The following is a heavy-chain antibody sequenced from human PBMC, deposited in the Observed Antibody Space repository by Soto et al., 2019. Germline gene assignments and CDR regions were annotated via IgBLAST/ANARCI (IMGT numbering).Heavy chain of an antibody. V-gene: IGHV1-69*13. CDR3: ARGENQQNYYYGMDV. Sequence: SVKVSCKASGGTFSSYAISWVRQAPGQGLEWMGGIIPIFGTANYAQKFQGRVTVTADESTSTAYMELSSLRSEDTAVYYCARGENQQNYYYGMDVWGQGTTVTSP. CDR2: IIPIFGTA. CDR1: GGTFSSYA. J-gene: IGHJ6*02.